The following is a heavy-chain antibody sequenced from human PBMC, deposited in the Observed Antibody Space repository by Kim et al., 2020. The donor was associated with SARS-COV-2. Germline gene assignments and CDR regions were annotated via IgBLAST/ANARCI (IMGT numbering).Heavy chain of an antibody. CDR2: INAGNGNT. D-gene: IGHD3-10*01. V-gene: IGHV1-3*01. CDR1: GYTFTSYA. Sequence: ASVKVSCKASGYTFTSYAMHWVRQAPGQRLEWMGWINAGNGNTKYSQKFQGRVTITRDTSASTAYMELSSLRSEDTAVYYCAREPTTMVRGVIHRFYGMDVWGQGTTVTVSS. J-gene: IGHJ6*02. CDR3: AREPTTMVRGVIHRFYGMDV.